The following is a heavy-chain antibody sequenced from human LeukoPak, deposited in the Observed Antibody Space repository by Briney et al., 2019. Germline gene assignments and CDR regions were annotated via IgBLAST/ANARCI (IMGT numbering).Heavy chain of an antibody. CDR3: ARGPPTHFGGPFDY. CDR1: GFTFSSYA. CDR2: ISYDGSNK. J-gene: IGHJ4*02. Sequence: GGSLRLSCAASGFTFSSYAMHWVRQAPGKGLEWVAVISYDGSNKYYADSVKGRFTISRDNSKNTLYLQMNSLRAEDTAVYYCARGPPTHFGGPFDYWGQGTLVTVSS. D-gene: IGHD4-23*01. V-gene: IGHV3-30-3*01.